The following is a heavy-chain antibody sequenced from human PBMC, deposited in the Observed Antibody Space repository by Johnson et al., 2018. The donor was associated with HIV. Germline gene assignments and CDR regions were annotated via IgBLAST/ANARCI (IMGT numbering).Heavy chain of an antibody. CDR2: ISFAGNKK. D-gene: IGHD3-3*01. V-gene: IGHV3-30*18. J-gene: IGHJ3*01. CDR3: AKDLQEFECEEWASDYYDFGREQPCQDPRGVVGSIDV. CDR1: GFSFNNFG. Sequence: QVQLVESGGGVVQPGRSLRLSCAASGFSFNNFGFHWVRQAPGKGLEWVAAISFAGNKKHYAESEKGRFTISRENSKHKLLPKMNSRRGEDTAVYYCAKDLQEFECEEWASDYYDFGREQPCQDPRGVVGSIDVWGHGSLVTVSS.